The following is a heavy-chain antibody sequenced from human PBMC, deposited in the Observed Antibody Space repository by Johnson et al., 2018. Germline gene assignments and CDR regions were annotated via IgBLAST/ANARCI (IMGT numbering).Heavy chain of an antibody. J-gene: IGHJ6*03. V-gene: IGHV3-30-3*01. Sequence: QVQLQESGGGVVQXARSXRLXCAASGFTFSSYAMHWVRQAPGKGLEWVAVISYDGSKKYYADSGKGRFTISRDNSKNKTYLQMNSLRAEDSALYYCARANWNDETNYYYYMDVWGKGTTVTVSS. CDR3: ARANWNDETNYYYYMDV. CDR2: ISYDGSKK. CDR1: GFTFSSYA. D-gene: IGHD1-20*01.